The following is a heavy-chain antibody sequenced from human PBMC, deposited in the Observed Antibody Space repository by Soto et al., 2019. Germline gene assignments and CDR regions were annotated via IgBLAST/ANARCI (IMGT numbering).Heavy chain of an antibody. CDR2: IFYSGTT. Sequence: ETLSLTCTVSGGSISSYFWSWIRQSPGEGLEWIGYIFYSGTTNYSPSLKSRVTMSLGTAKNQFSLNLTSMTAADTAVYYCARGRGGTYDAFDIWGQGTMVTVSS. D-gene: IGHD1-26*01. V-gene: IGHV4-59*01. CDR1: GGSISSYF. J-gene: IGHJ3*02. CDR3: ARGRGGTYDAFDI.